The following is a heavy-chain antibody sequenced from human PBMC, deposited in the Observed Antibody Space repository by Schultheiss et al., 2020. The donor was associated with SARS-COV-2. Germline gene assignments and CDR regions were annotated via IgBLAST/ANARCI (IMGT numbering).Heavy chain of an antibody. J-gene: IGHJ6*02. CDR1: GYTFTSYY. CDR3: ARSLFRHGMDV. V-gene: IGHV1-46*01. Sequence: ASVKVSCKASGYTFTSYYMHWVRQAPGQGLEWMGIINPSGGSTSYPQKFQGRVTMTRDTSTSTVYMELSSLRSEDTAVYYCARSLFRHGMDVWGQGTTVTVSS. CDR2: INPSGGST. D-gene: IGHD2-21*01.